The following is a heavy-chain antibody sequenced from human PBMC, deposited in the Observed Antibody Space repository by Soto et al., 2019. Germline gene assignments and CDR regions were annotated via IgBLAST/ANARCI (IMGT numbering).Heavy chain of an antibody. Sequence: PSETLSLTCAVSGGSFTSNNWWTWVRQPPGQGLEWIGEIYRTGSTNYNPSLKSRVTISLDKSEKQISLKVTSLTAADTAAYYCASQVPGTSIDCWGQGSLGTVS. D-gene: IGHD1-7*01. CDR1: GGSFTSNNW. V-gene: IGHV4-4*02. J-gene: IGHJ4*02. CDR3: ASQVPGTSIDC. CDR2: IYRTGST.